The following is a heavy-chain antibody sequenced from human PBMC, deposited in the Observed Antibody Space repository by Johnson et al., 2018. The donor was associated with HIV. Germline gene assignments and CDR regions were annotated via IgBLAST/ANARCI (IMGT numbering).Heavy chain of an antibody. CDR1: GFTFDDYA. J-gene: IGHJ3*02. CDR3: ARGGDQGAFDI. Sequence: VQLVESGGVVVQPGGSLRLSCAASGFTFDDYAMHWVRQAPGKGLAWVAVISYDGSNKYYADSVTGRFTISRDNSKNTLYLQMNSLRAEDTAVYYCARGGDQGAFDIWGQGTMVTVSS. D-gene: IGHD3-16*01. CDR2: ISYDGSNK. V-gene: IGHV3-30-3*01.